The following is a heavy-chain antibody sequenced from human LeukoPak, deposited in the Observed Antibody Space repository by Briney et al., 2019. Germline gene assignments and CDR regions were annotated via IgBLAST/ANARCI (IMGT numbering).Heavy chain of an antibody. Sequence: PGGSLSLSCAASGFTFSSYAMSWVRQAPGKGLEWVSAISGSGGSTYYADSVKGRFTISRDNSKNTLYLQMNSLRAEDTAVYYCAKEAGRFGEFRAWFDPWGQGTLVTVSS. CDR2: ISGSGGST. CDR1: GFTFSSYA. J-gene: IGHJ5*02. D-gene: IGHD3-10*01. CDR3: AKEAGRFGEFRAWFDP. V-gene: IGHV3-23*01.